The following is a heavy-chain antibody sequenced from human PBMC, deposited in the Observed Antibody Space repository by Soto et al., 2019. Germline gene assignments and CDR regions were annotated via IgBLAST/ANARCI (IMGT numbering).Heavy chain of an antibody. D-gene: IGHD5-12*01. CDR2: IYWDDDK. J-gene: IGHJ4*02. CDR1: GFSLSTTGVG. Sequence: QITLKESGPTLVKPTQTLTLTCTFSGFSLSTTGVGVGWIRQPPGKALEWLALIYWDDDKRYSPSLKSRLTITKDTPKNRVALTMTTMVLIDTAAYTCAHALPVATGGDYWGKETLVTLPS. V-gene: IGHV2-5*02. CDR3: AHALPVATGGDY.